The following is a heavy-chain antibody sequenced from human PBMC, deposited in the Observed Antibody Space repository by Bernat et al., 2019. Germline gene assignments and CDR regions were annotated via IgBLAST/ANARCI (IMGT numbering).Heavy chain of an antibody. J-gene: IGHJ6*03. CDR3: ARGTSTSAPYMDV. CDR2: ISSSSSYT. Sequence: QVQLVESGGGLVKPGGSLRLSCAASGFTFSDYYMSWIRQAPGKGLDWDSSISSSSSYTNYADSVKGRFTISSDNAKNSLYLQMNSLGAEDTAVYYCARGTSTSAPYMDVWGKGTTVTVSS. CDR1: GFTFSDYY. V-gene: IGHV3-11*05.